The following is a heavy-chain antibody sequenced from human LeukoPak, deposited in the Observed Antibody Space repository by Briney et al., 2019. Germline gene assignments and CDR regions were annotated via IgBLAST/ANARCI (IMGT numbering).Heavy chain of an antibody. CDR2: MYNSGST. J-gene: IGHJ6*02. D-gene: IGHD3-10*01. CDR1: GGSISSYY. V-gene: IGHV4-59*01. CDR3: ARSSITMVRGVSHYGMDV. Sequence: PSETLSLTCTVSGGSISSYYWSWIRQPPGKGLEWIGYMYNSGSTNYNPSLKSRVTISVDTSKNQFSLKLSSVTAADTAVYYCARSSITMVRGVSHYGMDVWGQGTLVTVSS.